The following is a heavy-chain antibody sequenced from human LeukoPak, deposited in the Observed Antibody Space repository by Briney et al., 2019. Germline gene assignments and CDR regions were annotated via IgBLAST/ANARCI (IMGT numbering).Heavy chain of an antibody. J-gene: IGHJ4*02. D-gene: IGHD6-13*01. CDR2: IYYSGST. CDR1: GDSINSYY. CDR3: ARGLMMAVAGRGEFHY. V-gene: IGHV4-59*01. Sequence: SETLSLTCTVSGDSINSYYWSWIRQPPGKGLEWIGYIYYSGSTNYNPSLKSRVTISVDTSKNQFSLKLSSVTAADTAVYYCARGLMMAVAGRGEFHYWGQGTLVTVSS.